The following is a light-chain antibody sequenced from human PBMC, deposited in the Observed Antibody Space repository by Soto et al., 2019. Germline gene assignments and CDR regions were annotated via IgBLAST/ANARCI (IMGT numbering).Light chain of an antibody. J-gene: IGKJ5*01. Sequence: EIVLTQSPGTLSLSPGERATLSCRASQSLSSSYLAWYQQKPGQAPRLLIYGASSRATGIPDRFSGSGSGTDFTLTISRLDPEDFAVYYCQQYGNSITFGQGTRLEI. CDR2: GAS. CDR3: QQYGNSIT. V-gene: IGKV3-20*01. CDR1: QSLSSSY.